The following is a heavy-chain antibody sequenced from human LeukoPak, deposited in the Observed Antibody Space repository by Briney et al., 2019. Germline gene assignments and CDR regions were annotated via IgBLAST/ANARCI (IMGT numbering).Heavy chain of an antibody. J-gene: IGHJ3*02. CDR1: GGSISSYY. D-gene: IGHD5-18*01. V-gene: IGHV4-59*01. CDR2: IYSSGST. CDR3: ARVDTSLVPDAFDI. Sequence: PSETLSLTCTVPGGSISSYYWSWIRQPPGKGLEWIGYIYSSGSTNYNPSLKSRVSISADTSKNEFSLKLRSVTAADTAVYFCARVDTSLVPDAFDIWGQGSMVTVSS.